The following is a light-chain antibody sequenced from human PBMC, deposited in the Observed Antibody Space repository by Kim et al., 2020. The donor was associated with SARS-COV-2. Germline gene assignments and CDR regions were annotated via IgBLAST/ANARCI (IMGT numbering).Light chain of an antibody. CDR3: QSYDSSLSGWV. CDR2: GNS. CDR1: SSNSGAGYD. J-gene: IGLJ3*02. V-gene: IGLV1-40*01. Sequence: QRVTISCTGSSSNSGAGYDVHGYQQLPGTAPKLLIYGNSNRPSGVPDRFSGSKSGTSASLAITGLQAEDEADYYCQSYDSSLSGWVFGGGTKLTVL.